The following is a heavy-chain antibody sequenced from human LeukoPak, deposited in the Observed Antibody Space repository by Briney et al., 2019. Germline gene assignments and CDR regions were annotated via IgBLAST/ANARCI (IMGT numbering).Heavy chain of an antibody. CDR1: GFTFSSYE. CDR2: ISSSGSTI. CDR3: GAGFLEWLLYDYYYGMDV. V-gene: IGHV3-48*03. J-gene: IGHJ6*02. D-gene: IGHD3-3*01. Sequence: GGSLRLSCAASGFTFSSYEMNWVRQAPGEGLEWVSYISSSGSTIYYADSVKGRFTISRDNAKNSLYLQMNSLRAEDTAVYYCGAGFLEWLLYDYYYGMDVWGQGTTVTVSS.